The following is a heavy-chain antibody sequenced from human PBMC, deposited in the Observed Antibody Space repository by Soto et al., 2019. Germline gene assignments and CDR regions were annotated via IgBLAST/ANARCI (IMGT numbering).Heavy chain of an antibody. CDR1: GYTFTSYG. V-gene: IGHV1-18*01. D-gene: IGHD3-10*01. Sequence: ASVKVSCKASGYTFTSYGISWVRQAPGQGLEWMGWISAYNGNTNYAQKLQGRVTMTTDTSTSTAYMELRSLRSDDTAVYYCAKDCHGSFHYYGSGRAEHYYMDVWGKGTTVTVSS. CDR2: ISAYNGNT. J-gene: IGHJ6*03. CDR3: AKDCHGSFHYYGSGRAEHYYMDV.